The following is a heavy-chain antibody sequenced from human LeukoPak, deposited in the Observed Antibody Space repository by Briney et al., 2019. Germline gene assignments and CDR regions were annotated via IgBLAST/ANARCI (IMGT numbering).Heavy chain of an antibody. V-gene: IGHV4-59*01. Sequence: SSETLSLTCTVSGGSISSYYWSWIRQPPGKGLEWIGYIYYSGSTNYNPSLKSRVTISVDTSKNQFSPKLSSVTAADTAVYYCARGFRGATHAFDIWGQGTMVTVSS. J-gene: IGHJ3*02. CDR2: IYYSGST. D-gene: IGHD1-26*01. CDR3: ARGFRGATHAFDI. CDR1: GGSISSYY.